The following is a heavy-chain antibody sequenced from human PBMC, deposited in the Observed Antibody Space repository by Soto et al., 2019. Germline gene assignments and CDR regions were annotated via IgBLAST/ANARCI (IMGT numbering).Heavy chain of an antibody. J-gene: IGHJ2*01. D-gene: IGHD1-20*01. CDR3: ARCNSGWYFDL. CDR1: GFTFSSYA. Sequence: EVQLLESGGGLVQPGGSLRLSCAASGFTFSSYAMNWVRQAPGKGLQWVSVISGSGDSTYYADSVKGRFTTSRDNSKNTLYLQMTSLRAEDTAVYYCARCNSGWYFDLWGRGTLVTVSS. V-gene: IGHV3-23*01. CDR2: ISGSGDST.